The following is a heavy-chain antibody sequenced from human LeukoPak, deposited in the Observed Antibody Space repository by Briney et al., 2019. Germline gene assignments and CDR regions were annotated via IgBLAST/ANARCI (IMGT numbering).Heavy chain of an antibody. Sequence: GGSLRLSCTASGFTFGGYAMTWVRQAPGKGLERVGFIRSNLYGRTPEYAASVKGRFTISRNDSNSIAYLEMDSLKTDDKDLYYCTRDQTPYFWGQGTMVTVSS. CDR3: TRDQTPYF. V-gene: IGHV3-49*04. J-gene: IGHJ4*02. CDR1: GFTFGGYA. CDR2: IRSNLYGRTP.